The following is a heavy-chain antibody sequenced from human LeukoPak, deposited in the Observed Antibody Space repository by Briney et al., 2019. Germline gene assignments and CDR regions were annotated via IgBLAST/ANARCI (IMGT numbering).Heavy chain of an antibody. Sequence: GGSLRLSCAASGFTFDDHAMNWVRQAPGKGLEWVAGISWNSGRIGYADSVKGRFTISRDNTKNSLDLQMSSLRTEDTALYYCVKATGSHPRAGAFDFWGQGPRVTVS. CDR1: GFTFDDHA. V-gene: IGHV3-9*01. CDR3: VKATGSHPRAGAFDF. J-gene: IGHJ3*01. D-gene: IGHD1-26*01. CDR2: ISWNSGRI.